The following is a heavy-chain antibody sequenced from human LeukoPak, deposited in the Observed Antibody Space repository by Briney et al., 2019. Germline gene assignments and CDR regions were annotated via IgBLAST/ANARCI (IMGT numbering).Heavy chain of an antibody. CDR1: GGTFSSYA. J-gene: IGHJ4*02. D-gene: IGHD2-15*01. CDR3: AWAHCSGGSCYYGPFDY. CDR2: IVPIFGTA. V-gene: IGHV1-69*13. Sequence: ASVKVSCKASGGTFSSYAISWVRQAPGQGLEWMGGIVPIFGTANYAQKFQGRVTITADESTSTAYMELSSLRSEDTAVYYCAWAHCSGGSCYYGPFDYWGQGTLVTVSS.